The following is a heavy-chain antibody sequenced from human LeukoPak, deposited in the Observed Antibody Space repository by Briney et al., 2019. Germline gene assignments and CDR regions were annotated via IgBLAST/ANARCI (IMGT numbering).Heavy chain of an antibody. CDR2: INSDGSRR. CDR1: GFNVSIYW. CDR3: TRGGYCGADNCYSGGDYFDP. D-gene: IGHD2-15*01. Sequence: GGSLRLSCAASGFNVSIYWMHWVRQAPGKGLVWVSRINSDGSRRMYADSVKGRFTISRGNAKNTLYLQMNSLRAEDTATYFCTRGGYCGADNCYSGGDYFDPWGQGTLVTVSS. V-gene: IGHV3-74*03. J-gene: IGHJ5*02.